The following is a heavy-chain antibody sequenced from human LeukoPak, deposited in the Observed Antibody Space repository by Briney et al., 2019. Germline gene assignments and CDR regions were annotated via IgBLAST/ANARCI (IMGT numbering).Heavy chain of an antibody. CDR3: ARAGNGYYDSSGYYNY. CDR2: IYYSGST. V-gene: IGHV4-59*01. Sequence: SETLSLTCTVSGVSISSYYRSWIRQPPGKGLEWIGYIYYSGSTNYNPSLKSRVTISVDTSKNQFSLKLSSVTAADTAVYYCARAGNGYYDSSGYYNYWGQGTLVTVSS. J-gene: IGHJ4*02. D-gene: IGHD3-22*01. CDR1: GVSISSYY.